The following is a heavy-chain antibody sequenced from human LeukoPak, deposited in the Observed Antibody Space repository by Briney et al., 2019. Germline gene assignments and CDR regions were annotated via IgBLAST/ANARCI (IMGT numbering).Heavy chain of an antibody. J-gene: IGHJ4*02. V-gene: IGHV4-59*01. CDR3: ARFGSLREPIHDY. Sequence: SETLSLTCTVSGGSISSYYWSWIRQPPGKGLEWIGYIYYRGNSNYNPSLKSRVTISVDTSKNQFSLKLRSVTAADTAVYYCARFGSLREPIHDYWGQGTLVTVSS. CDR2: IYYRGNS. CDR1: GGSISSYY. D-gene: IGHD3-16*01.